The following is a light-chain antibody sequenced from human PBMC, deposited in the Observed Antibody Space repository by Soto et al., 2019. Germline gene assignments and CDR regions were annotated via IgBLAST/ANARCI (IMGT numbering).Light chain of an antibody. V-gene: IGKV3-15*01. CDR2: GAS. CDR3: HQYYSHPRT. Sequence: TQSPGPLSLSPGGRSPPSCRASQTVSSSLAWYHQKPGQAPTLLIYGASTMAPGIPARFGGSGSGTEFTLTISCLQSEDFAMYYCHQYYSHPRTFGRGTKVDIK. J-gene: IGKJ1*01. CDR1: QTVSSS.